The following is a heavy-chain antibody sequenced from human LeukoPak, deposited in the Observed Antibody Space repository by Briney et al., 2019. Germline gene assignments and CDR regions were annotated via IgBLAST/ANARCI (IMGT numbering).Heavy chain of an antibody. J-gene: IGHJ4*02. CDR2: IYYSVST. V-gene: IGHV4-59*01. CDR1: DGSISGNY. CDR3: ASTRSSGNCDY. D-gene: IGHD1-26*01. Sequence: SETLSLTCTVSDGSISGNYWMWMPQPPGKGLEWIGYIYYSVSTNHSPSPKSRVTISVDVSKNQFSLKLNSVTAADTAVYYCASTRSSGNCDYWGQGTLVTVSS.